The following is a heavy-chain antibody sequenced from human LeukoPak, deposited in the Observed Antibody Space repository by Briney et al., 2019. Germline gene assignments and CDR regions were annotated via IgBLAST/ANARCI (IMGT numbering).Heavy chain of an antibody. J-gene: IGHJ4*02. CDR1: GGSISTYY. CDR3: ARGNWEVITPDY. Sequence: SETLSLTCTVSGGSISTYYWSWIWQPPGKGLEWIGYIYYSGSTNYNPSLKSRVTISIDTSKNQFSLKLSSVTAADTAVYYCARGNWEVITPDYWGQGTLVTVSS. D-gene: IGHD3-22*01. CDR2: IYYSGST. V-gene: IGHV4-59*01.